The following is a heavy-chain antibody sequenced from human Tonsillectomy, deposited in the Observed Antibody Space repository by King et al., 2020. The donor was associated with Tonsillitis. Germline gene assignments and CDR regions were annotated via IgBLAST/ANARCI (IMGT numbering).Heavy chain of an antibody. Sequence: VQLVESGGGLVQPGGSLRLSCGASGFTFSNSWMGWVRQAPGKGLEWVANIKKDGTRKYYLDSVEGRFTISRDNAENSLYLQMNSLRDEDTAVYYCAKHGDWAFDYWGQGTLVTVSS. CDR3: AKHGDWAFDY. CDR1: GFTFSNSW. CDR2: IKKDGTRK. V-gene: IGHV3-7*01. D-gene: IGHD4-17*01. J-gene: IGHJ4*02.